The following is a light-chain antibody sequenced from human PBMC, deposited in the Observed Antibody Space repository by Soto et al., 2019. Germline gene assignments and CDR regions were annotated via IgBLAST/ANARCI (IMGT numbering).Light chain of an antibody. CDR1: QSVSSY. CDR3: QQRSNWPLK. Sequence: EIVLTQSPSTLSLSPGERATLSCRASQSVSSYLAWYQQKPGQAPRLLIYDASNRATGIPARFSGSGSGTDFPLTISSLEPEDFAVYYCQQRSNWPLKFGQGTRLEIK. J-gene: IGKJ5*01. V-gene: IGKV3-11*01. CDR2: DAS.